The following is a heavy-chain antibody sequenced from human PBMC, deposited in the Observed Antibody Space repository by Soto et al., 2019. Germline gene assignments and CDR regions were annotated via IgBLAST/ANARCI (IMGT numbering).Heavy chain of an antibody. D-gene: IGHD3-16*01. CDR3: ARILMNYDRLDY. Sequence: VQLQESGPGLVKPSQTLSLTCTVSGASINSGDYYWSWIRQPPGRGLEWIGHIYYSGSTYYNPSLKRRAGISVDSSKSQISLKLTSVTAADTAVYFSARILMNYDRLDYWGQGALVTVSS. V-gene: IGHV4-30-4*08. CDR2: IYYSGST. J-gene: IGHJ4*02. CDR1: GASINSGDYY.